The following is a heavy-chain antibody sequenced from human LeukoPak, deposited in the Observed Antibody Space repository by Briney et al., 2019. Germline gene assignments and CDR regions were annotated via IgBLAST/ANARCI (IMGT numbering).Heavy chain of an antibody. Sequence: PGGSLRLSCAASGFTFSSYWMSWVRQAPGKGLEWVANIKQDGSEKYYVDSVKGRFTISRDNAKNTLYLQMNSLRAEDTAVYYCARGLYCSGGSCYSRPNWFDPWGQGTLVTVSS. CDR3: ARGLYCSGGSCYSRPNWFDP. CDR2: IKQDGSEK. J-gene: IGHJ5*02. CDR1: GFTFSSYW. D-gene: IGHD2-15*01. V-gene: IGHV3-7*01.